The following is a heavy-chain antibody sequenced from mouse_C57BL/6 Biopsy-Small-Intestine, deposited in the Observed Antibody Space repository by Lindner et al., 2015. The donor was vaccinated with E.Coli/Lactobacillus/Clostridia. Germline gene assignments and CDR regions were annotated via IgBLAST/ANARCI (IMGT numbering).Heavy chain of an antibody. CDR1: GYTFTSYG. J-gene: IGHJ2*01. Sequence: LQESGAELARPGASVKLSCKASGYTFTSYGISWVKQRTGQGLEWIGEIYPRSGNTYYNEKFKGKATLTADKSSSTAYMELRSLTSEDTAVYFCARKGGLTSGYFDYWGQGTTLTVSS. CDR3: ARKGGLTSGYFDY. V-gene: IGHV1-81*01. CDR2: IYPRSGNT. D-gene: IGHD1-3*01.